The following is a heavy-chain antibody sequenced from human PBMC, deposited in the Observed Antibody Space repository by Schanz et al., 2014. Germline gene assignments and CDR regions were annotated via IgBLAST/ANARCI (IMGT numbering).Heavy chain of an antibody. D-gene: IGHD2-15*01. Sequence: EVQLLESGGGLVQPGGSLRLSCAVSGFTFSSYAMSWVRQAPGKGLEWVSGISGSGGSTYYADSVKGRFTISRDNSKNILYLQMNSLRAEDTAVYYCAKARRKSNCSGGRCFHYSYYGMDVWGQGTTVTVSS. CDR1: GFTFSSYA. V-gene: IGHV3-23*01. CDR2: ISGSGGST. CDR3: AKARRKSNCSGGRCFHYSYYGMDV. J-gene: IGHJ6*02.